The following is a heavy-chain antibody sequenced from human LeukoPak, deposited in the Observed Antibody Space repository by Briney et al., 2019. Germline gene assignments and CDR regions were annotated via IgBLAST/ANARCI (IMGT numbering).Heavy chain of an antibody. CDR1: GFTLSSYA. J-gene: IGHJ4*02. Sequence: GGSLRLSCVVSGFTLSSYAMSWVRQAPGKGLEWVAVISYDGSNKYYADSVKGRFTISRDNSKNTLYLQMNSLRAEDTAVYYCAREASGLRYYYDSSGQGAFDYWGQGTLVTVSS. D-gene: IGHD3-22*01. CDR2: ISYDGSNK. V-gene: IGHV3-30*04. CDR3: AREASGLRYYYDSSGQGAFDY.